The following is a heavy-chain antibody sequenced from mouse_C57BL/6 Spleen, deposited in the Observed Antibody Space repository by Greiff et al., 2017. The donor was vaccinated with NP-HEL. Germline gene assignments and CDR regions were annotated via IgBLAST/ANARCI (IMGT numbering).Heavy chain of an antibody. V-gene: IGHV14-2*01. J-gene: IGHJ4*01. CDR1: GFNIKDYY. CDR3: ARSRYYSNYVEAMDY. Sequence: VHVKQSGAELVKPGASVKLSCTASGFNIKDYYMHWVKQRTEQGLEWIGRIDPEDGETKYAPKFQGKATITADTSSNTAYLQLSSLTSEDTAVYDCARSRYYSNYVEAMDYWGQGTSVTVSS. CDR2: IDPEDGET. D-gene: IGHD2-5*01.